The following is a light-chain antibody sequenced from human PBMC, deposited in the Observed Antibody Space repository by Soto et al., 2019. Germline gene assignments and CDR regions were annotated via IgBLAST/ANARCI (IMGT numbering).Light chain of an antibody. CDR1: QSVLYSSNNKNY. Sequence: DIVLTQSPDSLAVSLGERATINCKSSQSVLYSSNNKNYLAWYQQKPGQPPKLLISWASTRETGVPDRFSGSGSGADFTLTSSSLQAEDVAVYYCQQYNTTPQTFGQGTKVEIK. V-gene: IGKV4-1*01. CDR2: WAS. CDR3: QQYNTTPQT. J-gene: IGKJ1*01.